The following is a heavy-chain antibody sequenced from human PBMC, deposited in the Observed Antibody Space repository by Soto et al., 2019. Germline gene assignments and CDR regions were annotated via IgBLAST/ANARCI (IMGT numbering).Heavy chain of an antibody. CDR3: ARGARGFWSGYYRDQVDV. CDR2: INPNSGGT. V-gene: IGHV1-2*04. Sequence: QVQLVQSGAEVKKPGASVKVSCKASGYTFTGYYMHWVRQAPGQGLEWMGWINPNSGGTNYAQKFQGWVTMTRDTSISTAYMELSRLRSDDTAVYYCARGARGFWSGYYRDQVDVWGQGTTVTVSS. J-gene: IGHJ6*02. D-gene: IGHD3-3*01. CDR1: GYTFTGYY.